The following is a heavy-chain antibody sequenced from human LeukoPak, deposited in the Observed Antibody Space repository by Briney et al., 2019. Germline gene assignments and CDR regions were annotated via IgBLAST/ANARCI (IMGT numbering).Heavy chain of an antibody. CDR2: INHSGST. Sequence: PSETLSLTCAVYGWPFSGYYWSWIRQSPGKGLEWIGEINHSGSTNYNPSLKSRVTISVDTSKNQFSLKLSSVTAADTAVYYCARDVDGDYYFDYWGQGTLVTVSS. V-gene: IGHV4-34*01. D-gene: IGHD4-17*01. CDR3: ARDVDGDYYFDY. J-gene: IGHJ4*02. CDR1: GWPFSGYY.